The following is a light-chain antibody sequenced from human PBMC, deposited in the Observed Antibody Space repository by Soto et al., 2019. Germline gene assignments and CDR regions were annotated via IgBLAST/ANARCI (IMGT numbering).Light chain of an antibody. Sequence: QSALTQPASVSGSPGQSITISCTGTSSDIGTYNYVSWYQQNPGKAPKLMLYDVNKRPSGVPDRFSGSKSGNTASLTVSGLKAEDEADYYCSSYAGGNNWVFGGGTKVTVL. CDR3: SSYAGGNNWV. J-gene: IGLJ3*02. CDR1: SSDIGTYNY. V-gene: IGLV2-8*01. CDR2: DVN.